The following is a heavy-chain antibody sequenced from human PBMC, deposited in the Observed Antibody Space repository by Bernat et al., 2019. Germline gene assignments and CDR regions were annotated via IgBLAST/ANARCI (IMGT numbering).Heavy chain of an antibody. J-gene: IGHJ4*02. V-gene: IGHV3-15*01. CDR2: IKSKTDGGTT. CDR3: TTRHTLYYFDY. Sequence: EVQLVESGGGLVKPGGSLRLSCAASGFTFSNAWMSWVRQAPGKGLEWFGRIKSKTDGGTTDYAAPVKGRFTISRDDSKNTLYLQMNSLKTEDTAVYYCTTRHTLYYFDYWGQGTLVTVSS. CDR1: GFTFSNAW.